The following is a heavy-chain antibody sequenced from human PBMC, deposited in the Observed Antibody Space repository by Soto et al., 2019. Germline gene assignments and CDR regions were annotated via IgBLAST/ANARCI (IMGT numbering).Heavy chain of an antibody. CDR1: GFNFSIYS. J-gene: IGHJ3*02. D-gene: IGHD2-15*01. Sequence: EVRLSESGGGLVQPGESLRLSCAASGFNFSIYSMIWVRQAPGKGLEWVSGISATTGNTYYTNSVKGRFTISRDNFENTLFLQMDSLRPEDTALYYCAKVGPKWSSDAFDIWGQGTMVTVSS. CDR3: AKVGPKWSSDAFDI. CDR2: ISATTGNT. V-gene: IGHV3-23*01.